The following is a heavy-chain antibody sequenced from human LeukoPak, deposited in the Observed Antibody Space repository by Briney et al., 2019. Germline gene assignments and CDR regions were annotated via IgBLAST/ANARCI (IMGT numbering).Heavy chain of an antibody. Sequence: PSETLSLTCTVSGGSISSYYWSWIWQPPGKGLEWIGYIYYSGSTNYNPSLKSRVTISVDTSKNQFSLKLSSVTAADTAVYYCARLRDYYFDYWGQGTLVTVSS. D-gene: IGHD3/OR15-3a*01. CDR1: GGSISSYY. CDR2: IYYSGST. CDR3: ARLRDYYFDY. J-gene: IGHJ4*02. V-gene: IGHV4-59*08.